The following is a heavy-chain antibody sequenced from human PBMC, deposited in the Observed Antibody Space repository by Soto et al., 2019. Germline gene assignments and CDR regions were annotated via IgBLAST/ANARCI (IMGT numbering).Heavy chain of an antibody. V-gene: IGHV5-10-1*01. CDR2: IDPSDSYT. J-gene: IGHJ6*02. D-gene: IGHD3-22*01. CDR3: ARGYYYDSSGYPYYYYYGMDV. Sequence: GESLKISCKGSGYSFTSYWISRVRQMPGKGLEWMGRIDPSDSYTNYSPSFQGHVTISADKSISTAYLQWSSLKASDTAMYYCARGYYYDSSGYPYYYYYGMDVWGQGTTVTVSS. CDR1: GYSFTSYW.